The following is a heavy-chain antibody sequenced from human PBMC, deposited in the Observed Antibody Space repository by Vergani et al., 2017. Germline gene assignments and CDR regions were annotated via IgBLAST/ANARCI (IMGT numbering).Heavy chain of an antibody. J-gene: IGHJ1*01. Sequence: VQLVESGGGVVQPGRSLRLSCAASGFTFGDYYMAWIRLAPGKGLDWVASIKRDGTETFYVDSVKGRFTISRDNAKTTLYLQMNSLRDEDTGVYYCARISGGSAPYLHYWGQGTLVTVAS. CDR1: GFTFGDYY. V-gene: IGHV3-7*01. CDR3: ARISGGSAPYLHY. CDR2: IKRDGTET. D-gene: IGHD2-15*01.